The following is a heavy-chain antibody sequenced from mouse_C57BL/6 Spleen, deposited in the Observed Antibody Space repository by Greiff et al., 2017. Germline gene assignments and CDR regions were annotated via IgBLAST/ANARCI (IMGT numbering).Heavy chain of an antibody. CDR1: GYTFTSYV. J-gene: IGHJ1*03. CDR3: ARAGFYSKEGYFDV. V-gene: IGHV1-85*01. CDR2: IYPRDGST. D-gene: IGHD2-5*01. Sequence: VKLVESGPELVKPGASVKLSCKASGYTFTSYVINWVKQRPGQGLEWIGWIYPRDGSTKYNEKFKGKATLTVDTSSSTAYMELHSLTSEDSAVYFCARAGFYSKEGYFDVWGTGTTVTVSS.